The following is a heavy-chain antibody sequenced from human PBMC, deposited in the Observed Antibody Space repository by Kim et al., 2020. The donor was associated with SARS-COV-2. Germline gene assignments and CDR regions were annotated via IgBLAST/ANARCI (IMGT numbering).Heavy chain of an antibody. CDR1: GGSISSYY. Sequence: SETLSLTCTVSGGSISSYYWSWIRQPPGKGLEWIGYIYYSGSTNYNPSLKSRVIISEDTSKNQFSLKLSSVTAADTAVYYCASTRALLRGDAFDIWGQGTMVTVSS. D-gene: IGHD1-26*01. V-gene: IGHV4-59*01. J-gene: IGHJ3*02. CDR3: ASTRALLRGDAFDI. CDR2: IYYSGST.